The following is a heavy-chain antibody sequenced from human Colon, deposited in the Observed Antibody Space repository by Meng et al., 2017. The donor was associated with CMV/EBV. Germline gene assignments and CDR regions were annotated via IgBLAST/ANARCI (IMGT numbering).Heavy chain of an antibody. CDR3: ASHSSYVWGSHH. V-gene: IGHV1-2*02. J-gene: IGHJ1*01. CDR2: MDPTPGRT. D-gene: IGHD3-16*01. Sequence: VPLVQSGAEVRRPGASVKVSCKASGYSFTGYYIQWVRQAPGQGLEWMGWMDPTPGRTDYAQKFQGTVTMTRATSISTAYLELSRLTSDDTAVYYCASHSSYVWGSHHWGQGTLVTVSS. CDR1: GYSFTGYY.